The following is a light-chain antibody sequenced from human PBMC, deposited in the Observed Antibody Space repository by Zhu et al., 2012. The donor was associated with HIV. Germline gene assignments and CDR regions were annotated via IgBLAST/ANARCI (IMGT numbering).Light chain of an antibody. CDR3: QHYYYSSPYI. Sequence: DIQMTQSPSSLSASAGDRVTITCRASQGISNSLAWYQQKPGKPPKLLLYAASSLESGVPSRFSGSGSGTDYTLTISSLQPEDSATYYCQHYYYSSPYIFGQGTKLEI. J-gene: IGKJ2*01. V-gene: IGKV1-NL1*01. CDR2: AAS. CDR1: QGISNS.